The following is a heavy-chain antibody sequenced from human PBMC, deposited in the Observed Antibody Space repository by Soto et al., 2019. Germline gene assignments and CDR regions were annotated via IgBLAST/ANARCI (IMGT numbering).Heavy chain of an antibody. Sequence: TLSLTCTVSGGSISSGGYYWGWIRQYPGKGLEWTGYIYYSGSTYYNPSLKSRVTISMDTSKNQFSLKLSSVTAADTAVYFCARGLPAVGCFDFWGQGALVTV. V-gene: IGHV4-31*03. D-gene: IGHD6-13*01. J-gene: IGHJ4*02. CDR2: IYYSGST. CDR3: ARGLPAVGCFDF. CDR1: GGSISSGGYY.